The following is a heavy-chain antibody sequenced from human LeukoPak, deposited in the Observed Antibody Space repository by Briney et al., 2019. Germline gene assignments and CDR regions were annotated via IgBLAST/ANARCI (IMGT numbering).Heavy chain of an antibody. CDR1: GFTFSSYG. CDR2: ISYDGSNK. V-gene: IGHV3-30*18. CDR3: AKVSRRYYDSSGYLYFDY. Sequence: PGRSLRLSCAASGFTFSSYGMHWVRQAPGKGLEWVAVISYDGSNKYYADSVKGRFTISRDNSKNTLYLQMNSLRAEDTAVYYCAKVSRRYYDSSGYLYFDYWGQGTLVTVSS. D-gene: IGHD3-22*01. J-gene: IGHJ4*02.